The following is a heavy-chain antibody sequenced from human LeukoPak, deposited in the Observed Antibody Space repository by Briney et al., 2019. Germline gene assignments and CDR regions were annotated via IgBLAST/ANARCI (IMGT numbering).Heavy chain of an antibody. J-gene: IGHJ4*02. Sequence: PGGSLRLSCAASGFTVSSNHMTWVRQAPGKGLEWVSVIYSGGSTYYADSVRGRFTISRDNSKNTLYLQMNSLRAEDTAVYYCATRRGGGPYCFDYWGQGTLVTVSS. CDR1: GFTVSSNH. V-gene: IGHV3-53*01. CDR2: IYSGGST. CDR3: ATRRGGGPYCFDY. D-gene: IGHD2-15*01.